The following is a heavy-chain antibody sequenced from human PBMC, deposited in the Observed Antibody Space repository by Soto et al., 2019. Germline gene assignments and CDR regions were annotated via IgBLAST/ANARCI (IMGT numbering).Heavy chain of an antibody. Sequence: EVQLVESGGGLVQPGRSLRLSCAASGFTFDDYAMHWVRQAPGKGLEWVSGISWNRGSIGYADSVKGRFTISRDNTKNSLYLQMNSLRAEDTALYYCSKDMGTLTGTFDYWGQGTLVTVSS. V-gene: IGHV3-9*01. CDR2: ISWNRGSI. J-gene: IGHJ4*02. D-gene: IGHD1-7*01. CDR3: SKDMGTLTGTFDY. CDR1: GFTFDDYA.